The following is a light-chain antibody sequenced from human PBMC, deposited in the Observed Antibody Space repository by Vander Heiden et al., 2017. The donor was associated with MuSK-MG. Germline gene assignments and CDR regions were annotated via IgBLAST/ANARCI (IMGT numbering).Light chain of an antibody. V-gene: IGKV3-15*01. J-gene: IGKJ1*01. Sequence: EIVMTQSPATLSVSPGERATLSCRASQSVSSNLAWYQQKPGQAPRLLIYGASTRATRIPATFSGSGSGTEFTLTISSLQSEDFAVYYCHRDKTWRLTFGPGTKVEIK. CDR1: QSVSSN. CDR3: HRDKTWRLT. CDR2: GAS.